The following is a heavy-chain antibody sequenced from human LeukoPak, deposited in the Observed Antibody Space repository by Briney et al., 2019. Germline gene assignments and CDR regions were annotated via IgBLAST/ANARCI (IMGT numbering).Heavy chain of an antibody. CDR3: ATRDDCSNGVCYGLAY. D-gene: IGHD2-8*01. V-gene: IGHV3-23*01. CDR2: ISGSGDTT. CDR1: GFTFNNYA. Sequence: PGGSLRLSCAASGFTFNNYAINWVRQAPGKGLEWVSAISGSGDTTFYADSVKGRFTIYRDNSKNTLYLQMNSLRADVTAVYYCATRDDCSNGVCYGLAYWGQGTLVTVSS. J-gene: IGHJ4*02.